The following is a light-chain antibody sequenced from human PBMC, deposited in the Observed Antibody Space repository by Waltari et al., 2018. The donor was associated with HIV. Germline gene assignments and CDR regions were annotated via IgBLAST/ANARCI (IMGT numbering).Light chain of an antibody. CDR2: KDD. CDR3: QAWDSSTVG. J-gene: IGLJ2*01. Sequence: SSELTQPPSVSVSPGQTARITCSADALSNQYTYWYQQKSGQAPVVVIYKDDERPSGIPERFSGSNSGATATLTIRGVQAEDEADYYCQAWDSSTVGFGGGTKLTVL. CDR1: ALSNQY. V-gene: IGLV3-25*03.